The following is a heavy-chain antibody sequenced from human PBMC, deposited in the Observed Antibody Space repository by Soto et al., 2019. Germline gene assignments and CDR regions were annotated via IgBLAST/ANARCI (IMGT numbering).Heavy chain of an antibody. V-gene: IGHV3-30-3*01. CDR3: AREDYYDSSGYLPY. CDR2: ISYDGSNK. D-gene: IGHD3-22*01. Sequence: GGSLRLACAASGFTFSSYAMHWVRQAPGKGLEWVAVISYDGSNKYYADSVKGRFTISRDNSKNTLYLQMNSLRAEDTAVYYCAREDYYDSSGYLPYWGQGTLVTVSS. CDR1: GFTFSSYA. J-gene: IGHJ4*02.